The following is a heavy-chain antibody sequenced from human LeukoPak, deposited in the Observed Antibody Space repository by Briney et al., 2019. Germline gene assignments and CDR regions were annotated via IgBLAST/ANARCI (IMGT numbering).Heavy chain of an antibody. Sequence: GGSLRLSCAASGFTFSSYWMSWVRQAPGKGLEWVANIKQDGSEKYYVDSVKGRFTISRDNAKNSLYLQMNSLRAEDTAVYYCARDWGWGAARTFDYWGQGTLVTVSS. V-gene: IGHV3-7*01. CDR1: GFTFSSYW. CDR2: IKQDGSEK. CDR3: ARDWGWGAARTFDY. J-gene: IGHJ4*02. D-gene: IGHD6-6*01.